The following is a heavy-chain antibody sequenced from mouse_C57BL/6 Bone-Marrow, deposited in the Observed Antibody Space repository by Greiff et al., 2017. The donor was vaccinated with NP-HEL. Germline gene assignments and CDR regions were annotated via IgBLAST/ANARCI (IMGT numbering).Heavy chain of an antibody. CDR1: GYTFTDYN. CDR2: INPNNGGT. J-gene: IGHJ1*03. V-gene: IGHV1-22*01. Sequence: EVQLQQSGPELVKPGASVKMSCKASGYTFTDYNMHWVKQSHGTSLEWIGYINPNNGGTSYNQKFQGKATLTVITSSRTAYMALRSLTSEDSAVYYCARRDYYGSSPYGYFDVWGTGTTVTVSS. D-gene: IGHD1-1*01. CDR3: ARRDYYGSSPYGYFDV.